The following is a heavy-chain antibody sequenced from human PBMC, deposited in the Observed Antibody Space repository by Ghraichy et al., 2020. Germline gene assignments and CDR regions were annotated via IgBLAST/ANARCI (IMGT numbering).Heavy chain of an antibody. CDR3: KGDYDYVWGSYLSGYYYGMDV. D-gene: IGHD3-16*02. CDR1: GFTFSGSA. CDR2: IRSKANSYAT. J-gene: IGHJ6*02. Sequence: ESLNISCAASGFTFSGSAMHWVRQASGKGLEWVGRIRSKANSYATAYAASVKGRFTISRDDSKNTAYLQMNSLKTEDTAVYYCKGDYDYVWGSYLSGYYYGMDVWGQGTTVTVSS. V-gene: IGHV3-73*01.